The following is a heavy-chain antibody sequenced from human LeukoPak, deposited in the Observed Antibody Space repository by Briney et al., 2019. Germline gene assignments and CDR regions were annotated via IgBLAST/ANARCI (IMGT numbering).Heavy chain of an antibody. J-gene: IGHJ4*02. V-gene: IGHV4-31*03. CDR2: IYYSGYT. D-gene: IGHD3-10*01. CDR3: ARGGFFGSGSLFDS. CDR1: AGSVSSGGSY. Sequence: SETLSLTCSVSAGSVSSGGSYWSWIRQLPGKGLEWIGYIYYSGYTFYSPSLKSRVFISFDTSKYLFSLNFSSVTAADTAVCYCARGGFFGSGSLFDSWGQGTLVTVSS.